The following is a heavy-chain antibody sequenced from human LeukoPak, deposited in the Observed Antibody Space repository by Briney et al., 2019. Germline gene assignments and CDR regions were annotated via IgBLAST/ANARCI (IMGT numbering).Heavy chain of an antibody. CDR2: IYYSGST. CDR3: ARDRSKWELLPSFDY. D-gene: IGHD1-26*01. V-gene: IGHV4-39*07. J-gene: IGHJ4*02. CDR1: GGSISSSSYY. Sequence: PSETLSLTCTVSGGSISSSSYYWGWIRQPPGKGLEWIGSIYYSGSTYYNPSLKSRVTISVDTSKNQFSLKLSSVTAADTAVYYCARDRSKWELLPSFDYWGQGTLVTVSS.